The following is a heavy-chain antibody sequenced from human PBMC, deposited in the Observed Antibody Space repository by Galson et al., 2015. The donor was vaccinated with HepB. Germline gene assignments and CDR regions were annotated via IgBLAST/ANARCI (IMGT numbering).Heavy chain of an antibody. CDR2: INEDGSEK. CDR1: GFIFSNYW. CDR3: ARDVKYCSGGSCQSD. Sequence: SLRLSCAASGFIFSNYWMTWFRQAPGKGLEWVGNINEDGSEKNYVDSVKGRFTISRDNAKKSLYLQMNSLRAEDTAVYYCARDVKYCSGGSCQSDWGQGTLVSVSS. D-gene: IGHD2-15*01. J-gene: IGHJ4*02. V-gene: IGHV3-7*01.